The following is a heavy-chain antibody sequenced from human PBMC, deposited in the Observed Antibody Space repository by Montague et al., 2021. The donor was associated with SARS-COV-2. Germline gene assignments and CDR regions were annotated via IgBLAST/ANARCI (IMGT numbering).Heavy chain of an antibody. CDR3: ARGDIVVVPAALGIAFYSYYYMDV. Sequence: SDTLSLTCAVYGGSFSGYYWSWIRQPPGKGLEWIGEINHSGSTNYNPSLKSRVTISVDTSKNQFSLKLSSVTAADTAVYYCARGDIVVVPAALGIAFYSYYYMDVWGKGTTVTVSS. CDR1: GGSFSGYY. D-gene: IGHD2-2*01. J-gene: IGHJ6*03. V-gene: IGHV4-34*01. CDR2: INHSGST.